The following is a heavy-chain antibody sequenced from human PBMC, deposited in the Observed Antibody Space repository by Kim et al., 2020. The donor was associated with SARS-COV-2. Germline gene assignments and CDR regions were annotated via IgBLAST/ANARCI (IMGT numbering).Heavy chain of an antibody. CDR3: ARDQNWFDP. J-gene: IGHJ5*02. Sequence: NTNYAQKLQGRVTMTTDTSTSKAYMGLRSLRSDDTAVYYCARDQNWFDPWGQGTLVTVSS. CDR2: NT. V-gene: IGHV1-18*01.